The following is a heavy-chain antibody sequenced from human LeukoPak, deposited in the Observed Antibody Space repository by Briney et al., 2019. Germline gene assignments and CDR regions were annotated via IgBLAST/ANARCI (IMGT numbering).Heavy chain of an antibody. Sequence: ASVKVSCKASGYTFTSFYMHWVRQAPGQGLEWMGWMNPNSGNTGYAQKFQGRVTMTRNTSISTAYMELSSLRSEDTAVYYCARARYYGSGSPFDPWGQGTLVTVSS. V-gene: IGHV1-8*02. CDR1: GYTFTSFY. J-gene: IGHJ5*02. CDR3: ARARYYGSGSPFDP. CDR2: MNPNSGNT. D-gene: IGHD3-10*01.